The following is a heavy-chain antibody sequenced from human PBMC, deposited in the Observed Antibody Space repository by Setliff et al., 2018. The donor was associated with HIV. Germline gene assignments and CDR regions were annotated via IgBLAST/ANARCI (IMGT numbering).Heavy chain of an antibody. CDR2: ITDDGTA. D-gene: IGHD2-8*01. V-gene: IGHV4-39*02. J-gene: IGHJ6*02. Sequence: SETLSLTCNVSGGSISSGSYYWSWIRQSPGKGLEWLGEITDDGTATYTSSLKSRVTISLDTSQKQLSLKVTSVTAADTAIYYCARGRSCESDWCWLYYNYYYGMDVWAQGTAVTVSS. CDR1: GGSISSGSYY. CDR3: ARGRSCESDWCWLYYNYYYGMDV.